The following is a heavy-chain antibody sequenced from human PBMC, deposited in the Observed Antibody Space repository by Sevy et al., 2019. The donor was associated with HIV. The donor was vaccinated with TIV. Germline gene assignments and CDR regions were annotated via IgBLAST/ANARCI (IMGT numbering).Heavy chain of an antibody. V-gene: IGHV3-23*01. Sequence: GGSLRLSCAASGFTFSSYAMSWVRQAPGKGLEWVSDISGRGGGTYYADSVKGRFTISRDNAKNTLYLQMNRLRAEDKAADYCARAGGWSRTYYFCGMDVWGQGTTVTVSS. CDR3: ARAGGWSRTYYFCGMDV. J-gene: IGHJ6*02. CDR2: ISGRGGGT. CDR1: GFTFSSYA. D-gene: IGHD3-3*01.